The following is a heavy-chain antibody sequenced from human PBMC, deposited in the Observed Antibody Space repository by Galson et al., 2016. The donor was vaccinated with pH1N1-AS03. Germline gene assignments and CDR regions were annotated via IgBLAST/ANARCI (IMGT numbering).Heavy chain of an antibody. CDR2: ISGTGGSP. Sequence: SLRLSCAASGFTFSDYAMGWVRQAPGKVLEWLAEISGTGGSPFYADSVKGRVTISRDNSKNTVYLQMTSLRAEDTAVYYCATNALKVRVDYWGQGTLVTVSS. J-gene: IGHJ4*02. V-gene: IGHV3-23*01. CDR3: ATNALKVRVDY. D-gene: IGHD1-1*01. CDR1: GFTFSDYA.